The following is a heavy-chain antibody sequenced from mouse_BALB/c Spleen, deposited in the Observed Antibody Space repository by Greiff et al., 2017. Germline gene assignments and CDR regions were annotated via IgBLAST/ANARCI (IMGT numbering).Heavy chain of an antibody. CDR2: IYPGGGYT. CDR1: GYTFTNYW. J-gene: IGHJ3*01. V-gene: IGHV1-63*02. CDR3: ARSTMITLFAY. Sequence: QVHVKQSGAELVRPGTSVKISCKASGYTFTNYWLGWVKQRPGHGLECIGDIYPGGGYTNYNEKFKGKATLTADTSSSTAYMQLSSLTSEDSAVYFCARSTMITLFAYWGQGTLVTVSA. D-gene: IGHD2-4*01.